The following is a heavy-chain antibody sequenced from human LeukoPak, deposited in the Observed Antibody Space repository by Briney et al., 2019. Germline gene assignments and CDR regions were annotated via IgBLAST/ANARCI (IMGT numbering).Heavy chain of an antibody. Sequence: ASVKVSCKASGYTFTSYGVSWVRQAPGQGLEWMGWISAYNANTNYAQKLQGRVTMTTDTSTSTAYMELRSLRSGDTAVYYCARDERNHHDSSGYYTRAGVDYWGQGTLVTVSS. CDR3: ARDERNHHDSSGYYTRAGVDY. D-gene: IGHD3-22*01. CDR1: GYTFTSYG. J-gene: IGHJ4*02. V-gene: IGHV1-18*01. CDR2: ISAYNANT.